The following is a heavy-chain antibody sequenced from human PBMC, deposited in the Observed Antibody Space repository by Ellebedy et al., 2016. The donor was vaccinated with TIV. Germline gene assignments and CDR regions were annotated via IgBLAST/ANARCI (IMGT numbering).Heavy chain of an antibody. Sequence: MPSETLSLTCTVSGGSISSSSYYWGWIRQPPGKGLEWIGSIYYSGSTYYNPSLKSRVTISVDTSKNQFSLKLSSVTAADTAVYYCARQTFRGARREVKFYGMDVWGQGTTVNVSS. CDR2: IYYSGST. CDR3: ARQTFRGARREVKFYGMDV. V-gene: IGHV4-39*01. J-gene: IGHJ6*02. D-gene: IGHD6-6*01. CDR1: GGSISSSSYY.